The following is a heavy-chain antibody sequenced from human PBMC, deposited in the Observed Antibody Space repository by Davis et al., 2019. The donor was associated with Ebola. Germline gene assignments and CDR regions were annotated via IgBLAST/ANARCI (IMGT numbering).Heavy chain of an antibody. J-gene: IGHJ6*02. CDR2: INHSGST. CDR3: ASFPFYYYGMDV. CDR1: GGSFSGYY. Sequence: MPSETLSLTCAVYGGSFSGYYWSWIRQPPGKGLEWIGEINHSGSTNYNPSLKSRVTISVDTSKNQFSLKLSSVTAADTAVYYCASFPFYYYGMDVWGQGTTVTVSS. V-gene: IGHV4-34*01.